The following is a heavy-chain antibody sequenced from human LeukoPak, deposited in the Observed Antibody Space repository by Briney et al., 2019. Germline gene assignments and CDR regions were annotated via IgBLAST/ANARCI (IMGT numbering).Heavy chain of an antibody. CDR3: ARGVGPRGWNWFDP. CDR1: GYTFTSYF. J-gene: IGHJ5*02. CDR2: VNPSSGST. V-gene: IGHV1-46*01. Sequence: ASAKVSCKPSGYTFTSYFMHWGRHAPGQGLEWMGVVNPSSGSTTYSQKFQSRVTMTRDTSTSTVYIYLSSLRSADTPAYYTARGVGPRGWNWFDPWGQGTLVTVSS. D-gene: IGHD1-26*01.